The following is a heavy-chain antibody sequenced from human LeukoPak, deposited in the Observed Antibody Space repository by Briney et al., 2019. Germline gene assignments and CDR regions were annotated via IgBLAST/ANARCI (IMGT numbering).Heavy chain of an antibody. J-gene: IGHJ1*01. V-gene: IGHV1-24*01. Sequence: ASVKVSCKVSGYTLTELSIHWMRQAPEKGLEWMGGFDPEDAERIYAQRLQGRVTMTEDPSTDTAYMELSSLRSEDTAVYYCATDKRQYNILTAYFKAEYFQYWGQGTLVTVSA. CDR2: FDPEDAER. CDR1: GYTLTELS. CDR3: ATDKRQYNILTAYFKAEYFQY. D-gene: IGHD3-9*01.